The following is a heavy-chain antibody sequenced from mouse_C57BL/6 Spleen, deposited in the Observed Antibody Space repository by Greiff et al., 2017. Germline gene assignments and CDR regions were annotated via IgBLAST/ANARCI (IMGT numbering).Heavy chain of an antibody. V-gene: IGHV1-76*01. Sequence: QVQLKESGAELVRPGASVKLSCKASGYTFTDYYINWVKQRPGQGLEWIARIYPGSGNTYYNEKFKGKATLTAEKSSSTAYMQLSSLTSEDSSVYFCARGVYDYDPYYYFDYWGQGTTLTVSS. CDR3: ARGVYDYDPYYYFDY. D-gene: IGHD2-4*01. CDR1: GYTFTDYY. CDR2: IYPGSGNT. J-gene: IGHJ2*01.